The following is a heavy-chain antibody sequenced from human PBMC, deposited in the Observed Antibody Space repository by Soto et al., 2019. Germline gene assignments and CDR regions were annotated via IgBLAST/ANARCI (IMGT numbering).Heavy chain of an antibody. Sequence: SETLSLTCAVSGGSISRSDWWSWVRQPPGKGLEWIGEIYRSENTNYNPSLKTRVTISIDKSKNQFSLKLNSVTAADTAVYYCARDTSGDDFDYWGQGTLVTVSS. CDR2: IYRSENT. V-gene: IGHV4-4*02. CDR1: GGSISRSDW. CDR3: ARDTSGDDFDY. J-gene: IGHJ4*02. D-gene: IGHD4-17*01.